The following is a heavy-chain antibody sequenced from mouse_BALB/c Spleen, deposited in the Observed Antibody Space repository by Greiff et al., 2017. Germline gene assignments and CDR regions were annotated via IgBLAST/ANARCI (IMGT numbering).Heavy chain of an antibody. CDR2: IVPANGIT. CDR3: ARSENYYGSSYSLYWYFDV. Sequence: VQLQQSGAELVKPGASVKLSCTASGFNIKDTYMHWVKQRPEQGLEWIGRIVPANGITKYDPKFQGKATITADTSPNTAYLQLSSLTSEDTAVYYCARSENYYGSSYSLYWYFDVWGAGTTVTVSS. CDR1: GFNIKDTY. D-gene: IGHD1-1*01. V-gene: IGHV14-3*02. J-gene: IGHJ1*01.